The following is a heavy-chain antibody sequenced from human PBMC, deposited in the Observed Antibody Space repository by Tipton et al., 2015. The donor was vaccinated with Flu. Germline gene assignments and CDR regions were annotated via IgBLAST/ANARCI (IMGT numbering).Heavy chain of an antibody. D-gene: IGHD4-23*01. CDR2: ISTSNSYI. Sequence: SLRLSCAVSGFTFSSYSMNWVRQAPGKGLEWVSFISTSNSYIYYADSVKGRFSVSRDNARNSLYLEMNSLRAEDTAVYFCARSGHDPSRLTSVALDYWGQGTLVTVSS. CDR3: ARSGHDPSRLTSVALDY. V-gene: IGHV3-21*01. J-gene: IGHJ4*02. CDR1: GFTFSSYS.